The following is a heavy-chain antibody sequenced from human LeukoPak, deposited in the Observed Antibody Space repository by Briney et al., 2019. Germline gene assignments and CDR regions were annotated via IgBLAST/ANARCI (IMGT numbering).Heavy chain of an antibody. Sequence: GGSLRLSCAASGFTFSSYGMHWVRQAPGKRLEWVTFIRYDESNKYYADSVKGRFTISRDISRNTLYLQMNSLRAEDTAMYYCAKDISPGWGFDYWGQGTLVTVSS. CDR3: AKDISPGWGFDY. CDR2: IRYDESNK. J-gene: IGHJ4*02. D-gene: IGHD6-19*01. V-gene: IGHV3-30*02. CDR1: GFTFSSYG.